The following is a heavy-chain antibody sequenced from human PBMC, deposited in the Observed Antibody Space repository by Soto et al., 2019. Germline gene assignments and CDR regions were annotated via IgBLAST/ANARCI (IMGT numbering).Heavy chain of an antibody. Sequence: QVQLQESGPGLVKPSETLSLTCAVYCGSISSNKWWSWVRQPPGKGLEWIGEIYHSGSTNYNPSLKSRVTISLDKSKNQFSLKLTSVTAADSAVYYCARDDHIVVVPTSLGAMDVWGQGTTVTVSS. V-gene: IGHV4-4*02. CDR1: CGSISSNKW. D-gene: IGHD2-2*01. CDR2: IYHSGST. J-gene: IGHJ6*02. CDR3: ARDDHIVVVPTSLGAMDV.